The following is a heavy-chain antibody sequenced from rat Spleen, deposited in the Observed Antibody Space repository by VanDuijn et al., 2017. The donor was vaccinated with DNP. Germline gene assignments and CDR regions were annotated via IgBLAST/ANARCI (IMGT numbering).Heavy chain of an antibody. V-gene: IGHV5-25*01. CDR1: GFMFSNYY. Sequence: EVQLVESGGGLVQPGRSLKLSCAASGFMFSNYYMAWVRQAPKKGLEWVATISTSGSRTYYPDSVKGRFTISRDNAESSLYLQMNSLKSEDTATYYCATQVHNSGSSWGQGVMVTVSS. CDR2: ISTSGSRT. D-gene: IGHD4-3*01. J-gene: IGHJ2*01. CDR3: ATQVHNSGSS.